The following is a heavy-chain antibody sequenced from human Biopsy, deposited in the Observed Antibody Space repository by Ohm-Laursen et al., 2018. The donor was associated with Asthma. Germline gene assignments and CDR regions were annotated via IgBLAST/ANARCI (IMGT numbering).Heavy chain of an antibody. CDR1: GYTFNSAG. CDR2: ISVYNGNT. Sequence: SVKVSCKTSGYTFNSAGITWVRQAPGQGLEWMGWISVYNGNTKVAQELQDRVTMITGTSTSTAYMELRSLRSDDTAVYFCARAVDYSHYYGIDVWGQGTTVTVS. CDR3: ARAVDYSHYYGIDV. V-gene: IGHV1-18*01. J-gene: IGHJ6*02. D-gene: IGHD3-10*01.